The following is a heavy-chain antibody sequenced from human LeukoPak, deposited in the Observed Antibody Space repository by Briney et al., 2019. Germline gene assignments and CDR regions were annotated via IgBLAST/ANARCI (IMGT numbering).Heavy chain of an antibody. D-gene: IGHD2-15*01. Sequence: GASVKVSCKASGYTFTGYYMHWVRQAPGQGLEWTGRIHPNSGGTNYAQKFQGRVTMTRDTSISTAYMELSSLRSDDTALYYCAKVPYCTGCSCLYYFDYWGQGTLVTVSS. CDR3: AKVPYCTGCSCLYYFDY. CDR2: IHPNSGGT. CDR1: GYTFTGYY. J-gene: IGHJ4*02. V-gene: IGHV1-2*06.